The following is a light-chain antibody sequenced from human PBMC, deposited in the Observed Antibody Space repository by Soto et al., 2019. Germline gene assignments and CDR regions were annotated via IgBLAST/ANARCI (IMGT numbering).Light chain of an antibody. Sequence: QTVVTQPPSVSGAPGQRVTIACTGSSSNIGADYDVHWYQHLPGKAPQLVIYGNTYRPSGVPDRFSASKSGTSASLAITGLQAEDEAIYYCHSYDSSLSVGVFGGGTKLTVL. V-gene: IGLV1-40*01. CDR1: SSNIGADYD. CDR2: GNT. J-gene: IGLJ2*01. CDR3: HSYDSSLSVGV.